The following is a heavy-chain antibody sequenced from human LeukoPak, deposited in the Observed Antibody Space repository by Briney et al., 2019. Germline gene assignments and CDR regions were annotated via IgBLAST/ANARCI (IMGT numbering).Heavy chain of an antibody. J-gene: IGHJ4*02. CDR3: ASLYVVTTVVN. CDR2: INWNGGST. CDR1: GFTFDDYG. V-gene: IGHV3-20*04. Sequence: GGALRLSCAASGFTFDDYGMSWGRQAPGKGLEWGSGINWNGGSTGYADSMKGRFTISRDNAKNSLYLQMNSLRAEDTALYYRASLYVVTTVVNWGQGTLVTVSS. D-gene: IGHD4-23*01.